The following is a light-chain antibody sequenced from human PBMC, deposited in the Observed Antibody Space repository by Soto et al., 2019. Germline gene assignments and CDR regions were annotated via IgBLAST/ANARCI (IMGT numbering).Light chain of an antibody. CDR3: AAWDDSLNGVV. CDR1: SSNIGSNT. CDR2: SNN. J-gene: IGLJ2*01. Sequence: QSVLTQPPSASGTPGQRGTISCSGSSSNIGSNTVNWYQQLPGTAPKLLIYSNNQRPSGVPDRFSGSKSGTSASLAISGLQSEDEGDYYCAAWDDSLNGVVFGGGTKLTVL. V-gene: IGLV1-44*01.